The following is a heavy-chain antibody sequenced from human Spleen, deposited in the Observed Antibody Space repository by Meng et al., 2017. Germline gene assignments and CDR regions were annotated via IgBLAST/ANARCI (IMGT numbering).Heavy chain of an antibody. J-gene: IGHJ4*02. CDR2: ISGSGGSV. CDR3: AKTIPGIAVAGNFDY. D-gene: IGHD6-19*01. V-gene: IGHV3-23*01. Sequence: GGSLRLSCAASGITFSNYAMSWVRQAPGKGLEWVSGISGSGGSVYHADSVKGRFTISRDNSKKTLYMQMYSLRAEDTAVYYCAKTIPGIAVAGNFDYWGQGTLVTVSS. CDR1: GITFSNYA.